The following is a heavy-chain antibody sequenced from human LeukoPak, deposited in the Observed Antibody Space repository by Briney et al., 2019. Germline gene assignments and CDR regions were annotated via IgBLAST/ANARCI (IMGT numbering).Heavy chain of an antibody. Sequence: ASVKVSCKASGYTFTSYYMHWVRQAPGQGLEWMGIINPSGGSTSYAQKFQGRVSMTRDMSTSTVYMELSSLRSEDTAVYYCARDFGVVIMLGLYDYWGQGTLVTVSS. CDR1: GYTFTSYY. CDR2: INPSGGST. D-gene: IGHD3-3*01. CDR3: ARDFGVVIMLGLYDY. J-gene: IGHJ4*02. V-gene: IGHV1-46*01.